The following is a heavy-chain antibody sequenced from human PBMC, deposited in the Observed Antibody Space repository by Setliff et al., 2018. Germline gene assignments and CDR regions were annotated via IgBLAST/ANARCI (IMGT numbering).Heavy chain of an antibody. CDR3: AKDGAMVRGVILWTDY. Sequence: PGGSLRLSCTASEFTFSNYAMHWVRQAPGKGLEWVAFVHYDGVNKHYRDSVKGRFTISRDNSKNTLYLQMNSLRAEDTAVYYCAKDGAMVRGVILWTDYWGQGTLVTVSS. V-gene: IGHV3-30*02. D-gene: IGHD3-10*01. CDR2: VHYDGVNK. CDR1: EFTFSNYA. J-gene: IGHJ4*02.